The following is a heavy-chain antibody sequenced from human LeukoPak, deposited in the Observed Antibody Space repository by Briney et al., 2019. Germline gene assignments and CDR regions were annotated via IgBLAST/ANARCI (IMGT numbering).Heavy chain of an antibody. D-gene: IGHD4-17*01. J-gene: IGHJ4*02. Sequence: SETLSLTCAVYGGSFSGYYWSWIRQPPGKGLEWIGYIYYSGSTNYNPSLKSRVTISVDTSKNQFSLKLSSVTAADTAVYYCARVPTTVTTPYFDYWGQGTLVTVSS. CDR2: IYYSGST. CDR3: ARVPTTVTTPYFDY. CDR1: GGSFSGYY. V-gene: IGHV4-59*01.